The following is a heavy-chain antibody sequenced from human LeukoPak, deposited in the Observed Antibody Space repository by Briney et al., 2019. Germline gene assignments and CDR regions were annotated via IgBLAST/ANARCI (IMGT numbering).Heavy chain of an antibody. Sequence: PGGSLRLSCTVSGFTVSSNSMSWVRQAPGKGLEWVSFIYSDNTHYSDSVKGRFTISRDNAKNSLYLQMNSLRAEDTAVYYCARDPVDSSGLDYWGQGTLVTVSS. D-gene: IGHD3-22*01. CDR2: IYSDNT. CDR1: GFTVSSNS. V-gene: IGHV3-53*01. J-gene: IGHJ4*02. CDR3: ARDPVDSSGLDY.